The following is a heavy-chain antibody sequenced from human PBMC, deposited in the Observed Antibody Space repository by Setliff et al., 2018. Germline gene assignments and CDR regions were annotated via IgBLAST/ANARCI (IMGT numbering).Heavy chain of an antibody. Sequence: SETLSLTCSVSGDSISSGNFYWTWIRQAPGKGLEWIGHIFYSDTAKYNPSLESRAAISVDSSKNQFSLKLRSVTAADTAVYYCARDRATVIRGVTSFFYYYMDVWGGGTTVTVSS. CDR2: IFYSDTA. J-gene: IGHJ6*03. CDR1: GDSISSGNFY. V-gene: IGHV4-61*01. D-gene: IGHD3-10*01. CDR3: ARDRATVIRGVTSFFYYYMDV.